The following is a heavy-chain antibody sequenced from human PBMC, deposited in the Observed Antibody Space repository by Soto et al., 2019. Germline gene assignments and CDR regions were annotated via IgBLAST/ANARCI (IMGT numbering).Heavy chain of an antibody. CDR2: IYRSGTT. CDR3: ARQDSSGYYYVDY. V-gene: IGHV4-4*02. D-gene: IGHD3-22*01. J-gene: IGHJ4*02. Sequence: SETLSLTCAVSGGSISSSNWWSWVRQPPGKGLEWIGEIYRSGTTNYNPSLKSRVTISVDKSKNQFSLKLSSVTAADTAVYYCARQDSSGYYYVDYWGQGTLVTVSS. CDR1: GGSISSSNW.